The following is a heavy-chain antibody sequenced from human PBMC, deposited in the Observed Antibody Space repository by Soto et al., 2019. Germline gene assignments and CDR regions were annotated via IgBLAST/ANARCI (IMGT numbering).Heavy chain of an antibody. CDR1: GFTFSSYG. CDR2: IWYDGSNK. CDR3: ARDRNVYYDSSGYPSPFDY. D-gene: IGHD3-22*01. J-gene: IGHJ4*02. V-gene: IGHV3-33*08. Sequence: GGSLRLSCAASGFTFSSYGMHWVGQAPGKGLEWVAVIWYDGSNKYYADSVKGRFTISRDNSKNTLYLQMNSLRAEDTAVYYCARDRNVYYDSSGYPSPFDYWGQGTLVTVSS.